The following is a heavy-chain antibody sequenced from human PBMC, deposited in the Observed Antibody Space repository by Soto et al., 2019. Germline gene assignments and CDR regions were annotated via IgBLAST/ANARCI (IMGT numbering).Heavy chain of an antibody. Sequence: GGSLRLSCAASGFTFSSYWMSWVRQAPGKGLEWVANIKHDGSEKYYVYSVKGRFTISRDNAKNSLYLQMNSLRAEDTAVYYCARDRGYSYGYDAFDIWGQGTMVTVSS. CDR3: ARDRGYSYGYDAFDI. CDR2: IKHDGSEK. J-gene: IGHJ3*02. V-gene: IGHV3-7*01. D-gene: IGHD5-18*01. CDR1: GFTFSSYW.